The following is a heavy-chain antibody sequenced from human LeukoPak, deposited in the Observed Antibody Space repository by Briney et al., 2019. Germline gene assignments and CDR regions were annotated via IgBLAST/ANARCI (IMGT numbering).Heavy chain of an antibody. CDR3: AKEAGVTTPPK. J-gene: IGHJ1*01. CDR2: ISGSGANT. D-gene: IGHD4-17*01. Sequence: GGSLRLSCAASGLTFSNDAMRWVRQAPGKGLEWVSSISGSGANTYYADSVKGRFAVSRDNSKNTLYLQMNSLRAEDTAMYYCAKEAGVTTPPKWGQGALVIVSS. V-gene: IGHV3-23*01. CDR1: GLTFSNDA.